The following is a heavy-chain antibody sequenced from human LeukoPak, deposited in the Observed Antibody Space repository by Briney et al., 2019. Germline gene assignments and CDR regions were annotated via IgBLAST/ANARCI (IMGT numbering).Heavy chain of an antibody. Sequence: SETLSLTCAVYGGSFSGYYWSWIRQPPGKGLEWIGEINHSGSTNYNPSLKSRVTISVDTSKYEFSLKLSSVTAADTAVYYFARGEEAAASHWFDPWGQGTLVTVSS. V-gene: IGHV4-34*01. CDR1: GGSFSGYY. J-gene: IGHJ5*02. D-gene: IGHD6-13*01. CDR3: ARGEEAAASHWFDP. CDR2: INHSGST.